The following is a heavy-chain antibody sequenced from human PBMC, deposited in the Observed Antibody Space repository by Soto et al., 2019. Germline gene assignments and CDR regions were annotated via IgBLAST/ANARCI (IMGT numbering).Heavy chain of an antibody. CDR1: GFTFGDYA. D-gene: IGHD2-2*01. Sequence: GGSLRLSCTASGFTFGDYAMSWFRQAPGKGLEWVGFIRSKAYGGTTEYAASVKGRFTISRDDSKSIAYLQMNSLKTEDTAVYYCTRVKDIVVVPAATWGQGTLVTVSS. CDR2: IRSKAYGGTT. V-gene: IGHV3-49*03. CDR3: TRVKDIVVVPAAT. J-gene: IGHJ5*02.